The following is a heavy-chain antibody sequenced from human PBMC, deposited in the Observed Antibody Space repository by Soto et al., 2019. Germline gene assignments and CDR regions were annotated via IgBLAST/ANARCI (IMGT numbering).Heavy chain of an antibody. CDR2: ISWNSGSI. CDR1: GFTFDDYA. J-gene: IGHJ6*03. Sequence: EVQLVESGGGLVQPGRSLRLSCAASGFTFDDYAMHWVRQAPGKGLEWVSGISWNSGSIGYADSVKGRFTISRDNAKNSLYLQMNSLRAEDTALYYCAKDSYCSGGSCYQIAPSYYMDVWGKGTTVTVSS. D-gene: IGHD2-15*01. V-gene: IGHV3-9*01. CDR3: AKDSYCSGGSCYQIAPSYYMDV.